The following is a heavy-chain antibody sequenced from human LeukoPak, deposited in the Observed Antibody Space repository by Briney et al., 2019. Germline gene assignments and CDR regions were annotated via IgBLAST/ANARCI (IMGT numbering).Heavy chain of an antibody. CDR1: GGSFSGYY. J-gene: IGHJ4*02. CDR3: ARDAVTIAARGGIDY. D-gene: IGHD6-6*01. Sequence: PSETLSLTCAVYGGSFSGYYWSWIRQPPGKGLEWIGEINPSGSTNYNPSLKSRVTISVDTSKNQFSLKLSSVTAADTAVYYCARDAVTIAARGGIDYWGQGTLVTVSS. CDR2: INPSGST. V-gene: IGHV4-34*01.